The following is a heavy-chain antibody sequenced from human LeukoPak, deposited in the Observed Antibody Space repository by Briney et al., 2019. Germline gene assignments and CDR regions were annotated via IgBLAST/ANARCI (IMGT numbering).Heavy chain of an antibody. Sequence: GGSLRLSCAASGFTFSSYGMSWVRQAPGKGLVWVSGISGSGSSSYYADSVKGRFTISRDNSKNTLYLRMNSLRAEDTAIYYCAKGATVTTHPPSDYWGQGTLVTVSS. J-gene: IGHJ4*02. V-gene: IGHV3-23*01. CDR3: AKGATVTTHPPSDY. CDR2: ISGSGSSS. CDR1: GFTFSSYG. D-gene: IGHD4-17*01.